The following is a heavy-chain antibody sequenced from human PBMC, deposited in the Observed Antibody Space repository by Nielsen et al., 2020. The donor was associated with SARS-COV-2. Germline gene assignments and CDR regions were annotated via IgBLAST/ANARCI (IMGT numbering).Heavy chain of an antibody. CDR3: ARVPRYGQLVFFDY. V-gene: IGHV4-34*01. J-gene: IGHJ4*02. CDR2: INHSGST. D-gene: IGHD6-6*01. Sequence: SETLSLTCTVSGGSISSYYWSWIRQPPGKGLEWIGEINHSGSTNYNPSLKSRVTISVDTSKNQFSLKLSSVTAADTAVYYCARVPRYGQLVFFDYWGQGTLVTVSS. CDR1: GGSISSYY.